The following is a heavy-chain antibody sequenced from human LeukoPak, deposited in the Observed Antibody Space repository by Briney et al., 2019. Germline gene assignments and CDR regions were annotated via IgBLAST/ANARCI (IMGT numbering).Heavy chain of an antibody. J-gene: IGHJ4*02. CDR1: GFTFSSYA. CDR3: AKDYGDYDFWSGYPKTSNFDY. Sequence: AGGSLRLSCAASGFTFSSYAMSWVRQAPGKGLEWVSAISGSGGSTYYADSVKGRFTISRDNSKNTLYLQMNSLRAEDTAVYYCAKDYGDYDFWSGYPKTSNFDYWGQGTLVTVSS. CDR2: ISGSGGST. D-gene: IGHD3-3*01. V-gene: IGHV3-23*01.